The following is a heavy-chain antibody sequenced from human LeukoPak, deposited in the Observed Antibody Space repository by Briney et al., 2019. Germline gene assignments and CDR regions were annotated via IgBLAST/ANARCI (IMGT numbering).Heavy chain of an antibody. CDR2: IYPGDSDT. CDR1: GYSFTSYC. CDR3: ARAPPYYYDSSGYYGLDAFDI. D-gene: IGHD3-22*01. J-gene: IGHJ3*02. Sequence: GESLKISCKGSGYSFTSYCIGWVRQMPGKGLEWMGIIYPGDSDTRYSPSFQGQVTISADKSISTAYLQWSSLKASDTAMYYCARAPPYYYDSSGYYGLDAFDIWGQGTMVTVSS. V-gene: IGHV5-51*01.